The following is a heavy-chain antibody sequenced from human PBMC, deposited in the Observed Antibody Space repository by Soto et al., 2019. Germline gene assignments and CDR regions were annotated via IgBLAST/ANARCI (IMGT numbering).Heavy chain of an antibody. CDR1: GGSIISGGYS. V-gene: IGHV4-30-2*01. CDR2: IYHSGST. J-gene: IGHJ5*02. Sequence: SETLSLTCAVSGGSIISGGYSWSWIRQPPGKGLEWIGYIYHSGSTYYNPSLKSRVTISVDRSKNQFSLKLSSVTAADTAVYYCARARQYYDCELDPWGQGTLVTVSS. D-gene: IGHD3-22*01. CDR3: ARARQYYDCELDP.